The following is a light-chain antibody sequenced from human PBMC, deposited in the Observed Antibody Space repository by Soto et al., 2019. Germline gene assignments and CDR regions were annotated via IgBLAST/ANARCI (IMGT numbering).Light chain of an antibody. J-gene: IGKJ1*01. CDR1: QSISDR. CDR2: AAS. V-gene: IGKV3-15*01. CDR3: QQYAAWRT. Sequence: EIVMTQSPATLSVSPGERATLSCRASQSISDRLAWTQQKAGQAPRLLIYAASTRAPGVPARFSGSGSGTEFTLTIDGLQSEDFAVYYCQQYAAWRTFGQGTNVEIK.